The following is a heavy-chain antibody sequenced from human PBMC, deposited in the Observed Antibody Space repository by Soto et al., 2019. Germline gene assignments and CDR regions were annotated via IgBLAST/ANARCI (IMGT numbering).Heavy chain of an antibody. D-gene: IGHD3-10*01. CDR1: GYTFTDFG. V-gene: IGHV1-18*01. CDR3: ARDISYGSETSYGY. Sequence: QVQLVQSGGEVKKPGASVRVSCKASGYTFTDFGISWVRQAPGQGLEWMGWIGADNRDTNYAQSLQGRVTMTTDTFTHTAYMELRSLKSDVTDVYYCARDISYGSETSYGYWGQGTLVTVSS. J-gene: IGHJ4*02. CDR2: IGADNRDT.